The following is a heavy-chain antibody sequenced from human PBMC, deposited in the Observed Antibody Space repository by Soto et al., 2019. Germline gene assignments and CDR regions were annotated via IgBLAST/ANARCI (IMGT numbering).Heavy chain of an antibody. V-gene: IGHV2-70*01. CDR2: IDWDDDK. Sequence: PTLVNPTQTLTLTCTFSGFSLSTSGMCVSWIRQPPGKALEWLALIDWDDDKYYSTSLKTRLTISKDTSKNQVVLTMTNMDPVDTATYYCARSIVVVVAATPTNYGMDVWGQGTTVTVSS. D-gene: IGHD2-15*01. CDR1: GFSLSTSGMC. J-gene: IGHJ6*02. CDR3: ARSIVVVVAATPTNYGMDV.